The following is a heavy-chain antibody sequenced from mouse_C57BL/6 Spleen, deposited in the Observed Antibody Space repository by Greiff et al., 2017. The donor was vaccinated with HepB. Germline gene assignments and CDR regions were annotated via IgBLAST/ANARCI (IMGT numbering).Heavy chain of an antibody. V-gene: IGHV1-72*01. CDR3: ARPCYYSNYGYYAMDY. CDR1: GYTFTSYW. CDR2: IYPNSGGT. Sequence: QVQLQQPGAELVKPGASVKLSCKASGYTFTSYWMHWVKQRPGRGLEWIGRIYPNSGGTKYNEKFKSKATLTVDKPSSTAYMQLSSLTSEDSAVYYCARPCYYSNYGYYAMDYWGQGTSVTVSS. D-gene: IGHD2-5*01. J-gene: IGHJ4*01.